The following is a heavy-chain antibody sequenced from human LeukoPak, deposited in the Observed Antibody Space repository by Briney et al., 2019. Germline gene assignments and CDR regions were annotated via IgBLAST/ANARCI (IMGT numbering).Heavy chain of an antibody. Sequence: GGSLRLSCAASGFTFSSYAMSWVRQAPGKGLEWVSAISGSGGSTYYADSVKGRFTISRDNSKNTLYLQMNSLRAEDTAVYYCAKVRGYDSSGYPSPYFDYWGQGTLVTVSS. CDR3: AKVRGYDSSGYPSPYFDY. J-gene: IGHJ4*02. CDR2: ISGSGGST. D-gene: IGHD3-22*01. V-gene: IGHV3-23*01. CDR1: GFTFSSYA.